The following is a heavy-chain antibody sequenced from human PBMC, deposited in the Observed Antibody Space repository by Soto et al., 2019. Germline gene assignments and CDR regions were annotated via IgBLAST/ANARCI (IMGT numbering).Heavy chain of an antibody. J-gene: IGHJ4*02. Sequence: GGSLRLSCAASGFTFSSYDMHWVRQATGKGLEWVSAIGTAGDTYYPGSVKGRFTISRENAKNSLYLQMNSLRAGDTAVYYCARGLYDILTGYYIPQFDYWGQGTLVTVSS. CDR3: ARGLYDILTGYYIPQFDY. D-gene: IGHD3-9*01. V-gene: IGHV3-13*01. CDR2: IGTAGDT. CDR1: GFTFSSYD.